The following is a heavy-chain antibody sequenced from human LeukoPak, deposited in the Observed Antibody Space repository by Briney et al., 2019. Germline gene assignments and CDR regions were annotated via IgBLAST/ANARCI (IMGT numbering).Heavy chain of an antibody. D-gene: IGHD2-15*01. V-gene: IGHV3-74*01. CDR1: GFTFSNYW. Sequence: GGSLRLSCAASGFTFSNYWMHWVRQAPGKGLVWVSRIKTDGSDTTYADSVKGRFTISRDNAKNTLYLQMNSLRAEDTAVYYCARGHLPGSCTGDSCYSFGYWGQGTLVTVSS. CDR2: IKTDGSDT. CDR3: ARGHLPGSCTGDSCYSFGY. J-gene: IGHJ4*02.